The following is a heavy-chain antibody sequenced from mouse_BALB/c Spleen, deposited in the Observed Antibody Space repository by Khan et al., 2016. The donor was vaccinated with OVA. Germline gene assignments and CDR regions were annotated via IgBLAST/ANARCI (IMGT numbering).Heavy chain of an antibody. J-gene: IGHJ1*01. CDR1: GYSITSDYA. Sequence: EVQLQESGPGLVKPSQSLSLTCTVTGYSITSDYAWNWIRQFPGNKLEWMAYISYSGSTRSNLSLNSRISITRDTSKNQFFLQLNSVTTEDTATYYCARRYYYGQWYFDVWGAGTTVTVSS. V-gene: IGHV3-2*02. CDR3: ARRYYYGQWYFDV. D-gene: IGHD1-1*01. CDR2: ISYSGST.